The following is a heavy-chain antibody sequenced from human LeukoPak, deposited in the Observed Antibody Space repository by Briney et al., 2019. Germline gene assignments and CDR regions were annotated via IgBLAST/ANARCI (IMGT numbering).Heavy chain of an antibody. Sequence: GGSLRLSCAASGFTFRSYALYWVGQAPGKGLEWVALISEGGSNEDHADSVKGRFTISRDNSKDTLYLQMSSLIPEDTAVYYCAREAYYGSGRSRQPSPVWGQGTPVTVSS. D-gene: IGHD3-10*01. J-gene: IGHJ4*02. CDR1: GFTFRSYA. CDR2: ISEGGSNE. CDR3: AREAYYGSGRSRQPSPV. V-gene: IGHV3-30*15.